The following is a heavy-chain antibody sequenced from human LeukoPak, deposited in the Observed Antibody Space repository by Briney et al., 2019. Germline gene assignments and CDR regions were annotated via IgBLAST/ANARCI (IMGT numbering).Heavy chain of an antibody. CDR3: AREAMETDGLDY. V-gene: IGHV3-7*04. CDR2: IKQDGSEK. Sequence: PGGSLRLSCAASGFTFSTYWMNWVRQAPGKGLEWVANIKQDGSEKNYVDSVKGRFTISTDNAKNPLYLQMNSLRAEDTAVYYCAREAMETDGLDYWGQGTLVTVSS. J-gene: IGHJ4*02. D-gene: IGHD5-18*01. CDR1: GFTFSTYW.